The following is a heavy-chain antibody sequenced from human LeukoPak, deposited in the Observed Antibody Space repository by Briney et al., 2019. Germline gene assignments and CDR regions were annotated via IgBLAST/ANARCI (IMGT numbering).Heavy chain of an antibody. J-gene: IGHJ4*02. D-gene: IGHD1-26*01. V-gene: IGHV4-39*01. CDR3: ARFKGGTGFDY. CDR2: ISSSGKA. CDR1: GGSITTTDFD. Sequence: PSKTLSLTCAVSGGSITTTDFDWAWIRQPPGQGFEWIATISSSGKAYYYPSLMGRVTISVDTSKNQFSLDVTSVTAADTGLFYCARFKGGTGFDYWGRGILVIVS.